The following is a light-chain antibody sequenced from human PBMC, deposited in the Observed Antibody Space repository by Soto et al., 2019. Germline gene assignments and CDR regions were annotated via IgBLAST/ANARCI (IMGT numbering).Light chain of an antibody. J-gene: IGKJ4*01. CDR3: QQANTFALT. CDR1: QGINKW. Sequence: DIQMTQSPSSVSASVGDRVTITCRASQGINKWLAWYQQKPGTAPKLLIYSASSLQSGVPSWFSGSGSGTDFTLTISSLQPEDFATYYCQQANTFALTFGGGTKVEI. CDR2: SAS. V-gene: IGKV1-12*01.